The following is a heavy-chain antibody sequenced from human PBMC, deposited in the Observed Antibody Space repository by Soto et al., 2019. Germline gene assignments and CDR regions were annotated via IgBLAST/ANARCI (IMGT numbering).Heavy chain of an antibody. CDR3: ARQRQLRPHGMDV. D-gene: IGHD2-2*01. J-gene: IGHJ6*02. Sequence: RGESLKISCKGSGYIFTTYWIGWVRQMPGKGLEWMGIIYPGDSDTRYSPSFQGQVTISADKSISTAYLQWSSLTASDTAMYYCARQRQLRPHGMDVWGQGITVTVSS. CDR1: GYIFTTYW. CDR2: IYPGDSDT. V-gene: IGHV5-51*01.